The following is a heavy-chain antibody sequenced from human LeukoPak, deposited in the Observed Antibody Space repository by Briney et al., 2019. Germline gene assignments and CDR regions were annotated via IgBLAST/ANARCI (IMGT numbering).Heavy chain of an antibody. V-gene: IGHV1-8*01. D-gene: IGHD6-19*01. CDR3: TSGYSGRRDN. CDR2: MNPNSGNT. J-gene: IGHJ4*02. Sequence: ASVKVSCKASGYTFTSCDINWVRQATGQGLEWMGWMNPNSGNTGYGQSFQGRITMTRDISIGTAYMELSNLTSEDTAIYYCTSGYSGRRDNCGQGTLVTVSA. CDR1: GYTFTSCD.